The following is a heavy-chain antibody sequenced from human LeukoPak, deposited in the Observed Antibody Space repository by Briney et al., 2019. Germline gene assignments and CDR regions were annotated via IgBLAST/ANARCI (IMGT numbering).Heavy chain of an antibody. J-gene: IGHJ4*02. CDR1: GGSFSGYY. CDR3: ARQYCSSTSCYMSFDY. CDR2: IYYSGST. V-gene: IGHV4-59*01. Sequence: SETLSLTCAVYGGSFSGYYWSWIRQPPGKGLEWIGYIYYSGSTNYNPSLKSRVTISVDTSKNQFSLKLSSVTAADTAVYYCARQYCSSTSCYMSFDYWGQGTLVTVSS. D-gene: IGHD2-2*02.